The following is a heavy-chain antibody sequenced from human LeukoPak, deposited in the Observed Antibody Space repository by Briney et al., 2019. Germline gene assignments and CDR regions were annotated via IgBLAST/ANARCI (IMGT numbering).Heavy chain of an antibody. CDR3: ARLRFLEATYAFDI. CDR2: IIPIFGTA. CDR1: GGTFSSYA. V-gene: IGHV1-69*13. J-gene: IGHJ3*02. D-gene: IGHD3-3*01. Sequence: SVTVSCTASGGTFSSYAISWVRQAPGQGLEWMGGIIPIFGTANYAQKFQGRVTITADESTSTAYMELSSLRSEDTAVYYCARLRFLEATYAFDIWGQGTMVTVSS.